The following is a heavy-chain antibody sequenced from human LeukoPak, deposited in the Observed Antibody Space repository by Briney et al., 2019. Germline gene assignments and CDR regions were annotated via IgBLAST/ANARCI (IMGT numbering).Heavy chain of an antibody. CDR1: GFTFSSYG. V-gene: IGHV3-30*02. CDR3: AKLLHYDILTGYYSHFDY. D-gene: IGHD3-9*01. CDR2: IRYDGSNK. J-gene: IGHJ4*02. Sequence: GGSLRLSCAASGFTFSSYGMHWVRQAPGKGLEWVAFIRYDGSNKYYADSVKGRFTISRDNSKNTLYLQMNSLRAEDTAVYYCAKLLHYDILTGYYSHFDYWGQGTLVTVSS.